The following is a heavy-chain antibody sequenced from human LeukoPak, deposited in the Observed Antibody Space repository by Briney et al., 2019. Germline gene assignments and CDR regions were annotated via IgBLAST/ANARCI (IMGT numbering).Heavy chain of an antibody. CDR1: GGTFSSYA. CDR3: ARTQDVTYHYYYMDV. V-gene: IGHV1-69*05. J-gene: IGHJ6*03. D-gene: IGHD2-21*01. Sequence: SVKVSCKASGGTFSSYAISWVRQAPGQGLEWMGGIIPIFGTANYAQKFRGRVTMTTDTSTSTAYMELRSLRSDDTAVYYCARTQDVTYHYYYMDVWGKGTTVTVSS. CDR2: IIPIFGTA.